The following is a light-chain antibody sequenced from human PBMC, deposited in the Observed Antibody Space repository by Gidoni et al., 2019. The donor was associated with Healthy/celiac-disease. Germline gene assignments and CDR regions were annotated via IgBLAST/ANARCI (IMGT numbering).Light chain of an antibody. Sequence: ELVMTQSPATLSVSPGERATLSCRASQSVSSNVAWYQQKPGQAPRLLIYGASTRATGIPARFSGSGSGTEFTLTISSLQSEDVAVYYCQQYNNWLYTFGQGTKLEIK. J-gene: IGKJ2*01. CDR1: QSVSSN. V-gene: IGKV3-15*01. CDR3: QQYNNWLYT. CDR2: GAS.